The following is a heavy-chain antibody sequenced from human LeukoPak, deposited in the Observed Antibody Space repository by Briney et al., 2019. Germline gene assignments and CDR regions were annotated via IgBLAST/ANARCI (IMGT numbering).Heavy chain of an antibody. CDR2: IHYSGKV. CDR3: ARQSGDQSSAWYFDA. Sequence: SETLSLTCTVSGGSLSSSGHWWVWIRQPPGKGLEWIGSIHYSGKVYYNPSLKSRVTTSVDTSTDQFSLRLSSATAADTAIYYCARQSGDQSSAWYFDAWGQGTLVTVSS. J-gene: IGHJ4*02. CDR1: GGSLSSSGHW. V-gene: IGHV4-39*01. D-gene: IGHD6-19*01.